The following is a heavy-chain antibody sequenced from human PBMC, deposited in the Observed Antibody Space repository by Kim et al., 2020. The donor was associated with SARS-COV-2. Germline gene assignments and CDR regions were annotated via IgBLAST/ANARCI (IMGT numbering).Heavy chain of an antibody. J-gene: IGHJ4*02. D-gene: IGHD1-26*01. Sequence: ASVKVSCKASGYTFTGYYMHWVRQAPGQGLEWMGRINPNSGGTNYAQKFQGRVTMTRDTSISTAYMELSRLRSDDTAVYYCASSVAGVGATTDYWGQGTLVTVSS. CDR3: ASSVAGVGATTDY. CDR1: GYTFTGYY. CDR2: INPNSGGT. V-gene: IGHV1-2*06.